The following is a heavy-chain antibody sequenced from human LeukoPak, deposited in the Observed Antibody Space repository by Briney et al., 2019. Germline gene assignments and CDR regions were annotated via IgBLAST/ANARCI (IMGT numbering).Heavy chain of an antibody. D-gene: IGHD3-3*01. CDR2: ISGSGGST. Sequence: RGSLRLSCAASGFTFSSYAMSWVRQAPGKGLEWVSAISGSGGSTYYADSVKGRFTISRDNSKNTLYLQMNSLRAEDTAVYYCAKPYYDFWSGWGDFDYWGQGTLVTVSS. CDR3: AKPYYDFWSGWGDFDY. CDR1: GFTFSSYA. J-gene: IGHJ4*02. V-gene: IGHV3-23*01.